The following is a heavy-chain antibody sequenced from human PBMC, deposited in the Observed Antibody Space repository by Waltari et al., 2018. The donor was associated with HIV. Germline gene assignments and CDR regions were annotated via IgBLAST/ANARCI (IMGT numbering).Heavy chain of an antibody. D-gene: IGHD6-13*01. Sequence: QLQLQESGPGLVKPSETLSLTCTLSGCSISSSSYYWGWIRQPPGKGLEWIGSIYYSGSTYYNPSLKSRVTISVDTSKNQFSLKLSSVTAADTAVYYCARDYWYSSSWHWFDPWGQGTLVTVSS. CDR1: GCSISSSSYY. CDR3: ARDYWYSSSWHWFDP. J-gene: IGHJ5*02. CDR2: IYYSGST. V-gene: IGHV4-39*07.